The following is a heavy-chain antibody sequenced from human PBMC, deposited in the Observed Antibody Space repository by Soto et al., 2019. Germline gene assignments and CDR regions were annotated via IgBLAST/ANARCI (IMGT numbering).Heavy chain of an antibody. CDR2: VSYSGST. V-gene: IGHV4-59*08. Sequence: QVQLQESGPRVVKSSETLSLTCTISEGSNSNYYWSWIRRSPGTGLEWIGYVSYSGSTNYNPCLKSLVTMSVDTSKNQFSLKLSSVTAADTAEYYCARHSPMIVVGWFDPWGQGTLVTVSS. J-gene: IGHJ5*02. D-gene: IGHD3-22*01. CDR1: EGSNSNYY. CDR3: ARHSPMIVVGWFDP.